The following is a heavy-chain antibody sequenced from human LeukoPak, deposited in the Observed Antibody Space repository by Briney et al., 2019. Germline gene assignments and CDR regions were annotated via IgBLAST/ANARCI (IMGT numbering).Heavy chain of an antibody. V-gene: IGHV1-3*01. Sequence: GASVKVSCKASGYTFTSYAMHWVRQAPGQRLEWMGWINAGNGNTKYSQKFQGRVTITRDTSASTAYMELSSLRSEDTAVYYCARVAYYYGSGSYLGYFDYWGQGTLVTVSS. J-gene: IGHJ4*02. CDR3: ARVAYYYGSGSYLGYFDY. D-gene: IGHD3-10*01. CDR1: GYTFTSYA. CDR2: INAGNGNT.